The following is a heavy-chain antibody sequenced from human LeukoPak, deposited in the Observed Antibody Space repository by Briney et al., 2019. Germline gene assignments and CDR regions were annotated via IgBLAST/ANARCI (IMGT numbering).Heavy chain of an antibody. J-gene: IGHJ4*02. V-gene: IGHV3-23*01. CDR1: GFTFSSYG. D-gene: IGHD2-15*01. Sequence: PGGSLRLSCAASGFTFSSYGMSWVRQAPGKGLEWVSVISGSGGSTCYADSVKGRFTISRDNSKNTLYLQMNSLRAEDTAVYYCAKGGIVVVVAAYYPFDYWGPGTLVTVSS. CDR3: AKGGIVVVVAAYYPFDY. CDR2: ISGSGGST.